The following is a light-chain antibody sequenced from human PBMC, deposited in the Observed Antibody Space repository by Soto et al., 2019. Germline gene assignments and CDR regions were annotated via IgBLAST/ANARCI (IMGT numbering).Light chain of an antibody. CDR1: QSVSSN. CDR2: GAS. V-gene: IGKV3-15*01. J-gene: IGKJ2*01. CDR3: QQYNNWPPYT. Sequence: EIVMTQSPATLSVSPGERATLSYRASQSVSSNLAWYQQKPGQAPMLLIYGASTRATGIPARFSGSGSGTEFTLTISSLQSEDFAVYYCQQYNNWPPYTFGQGTKLEIK.